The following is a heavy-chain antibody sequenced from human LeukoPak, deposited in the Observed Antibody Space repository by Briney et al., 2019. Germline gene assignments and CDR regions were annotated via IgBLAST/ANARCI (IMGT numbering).Heavy chain of an antibody. V-gene: IGHV3-30*18. CDR2: ISYDGSNK. Sequence: GGALRLSCAASGFTFSSYGMHWVRQAPGKGLEGVAVISYDGSNKYYADSVKGGFTISRDNSKNTLYLQMNSLRAEDTAVYYCAKIPFYDSSGYTFDYWGQGTLVTVSS. J-gene: IGHJ4*02. CDR1: GFTFSSYG. D-gene: IGHD3-22*01. CDR3: AKIPFYDSSGYTFDY.